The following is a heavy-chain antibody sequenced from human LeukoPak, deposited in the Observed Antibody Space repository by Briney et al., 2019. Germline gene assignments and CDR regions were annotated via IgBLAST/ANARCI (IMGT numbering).Heavy chain of an antibody. V-gene: IGHV1-18*01. CDR2: ISGYSGNT. CDR1: GYSFSRKG. Sequence: ASVKASCKTSGYSFSRKGISWVRQAPGQGPEWMGWISGYSGNTNYAQNLQGRVTITTDTSTSTAYMELRSLRSDVTAVYYCARDYGWELLPYYFDYWGQGTLVTVSS. D-gene: IGHD1-26*01. CDR3: ARDYGWELLPYYFDY. J-gene: IGHJ4*02.